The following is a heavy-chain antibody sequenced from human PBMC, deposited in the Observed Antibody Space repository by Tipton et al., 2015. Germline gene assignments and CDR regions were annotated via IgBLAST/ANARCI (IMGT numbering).Heavy chain of an antibody. V-gene: IGHV3-53*01. CDR2: IYSGGST. D-gene: IGHD6-25*01. CDR3: GREDRAFSSGDY. J-gene: IGHJ4*02. Sequence: QLVQSGGGLIQPGGSLRLSCAASGFTVSSDYMSWVRQAPGKGLEWVSLIYSGGSTYYADSVKGRFTISRDNARNLLSLQMNSLREEDTAVYFCGREDRAFSSGDYWGQGTLVTVSS. CDR1: GFTVSSDY.